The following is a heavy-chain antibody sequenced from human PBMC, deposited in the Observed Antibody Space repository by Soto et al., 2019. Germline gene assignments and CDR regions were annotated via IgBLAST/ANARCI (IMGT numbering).Heavy chain of an antibody. D-gene: IGHD1-26*01. CDR3: AKLSRIVGAKGSRYFDL. V-gene: IGHV3-23*01. CDR1: GFTFSSYA. Sequence: EVQLLESGGGLVQPGGSLRLSCAASGFTFSSYAMSWVRQAPGKGLEWVSAISGSGGSTYYADSVKGRFTISRDNSKNTLYLQMNSLRAEDTAVYYCAKLSRIVGAKGSRYFDLWGRGTLVTVSS. J-gene: IGHJ2*01. CDR2: ISGSGGST.